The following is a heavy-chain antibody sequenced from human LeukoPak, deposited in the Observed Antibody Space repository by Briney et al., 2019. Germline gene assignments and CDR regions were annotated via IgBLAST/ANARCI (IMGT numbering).Heavy chain of an antibody. CDR1: GYTFTSYY. D-gene: IGHD6-13*01. Sequence: GESLKISFKGSGYTFTSYYMHWVRQAPGQGLEWMGIINPSGGSTSYAQKFQGRVTMTRDTSTSTVYMELSSLRSEDTAVYYCARGVAAAGMVIYWGQGTLVTVSS. CDR3: ARGVAAAGMVIY. V-gene: IGHV1-46*01. J-gene: IGHJ4*02. CDR2: INPSGGST.